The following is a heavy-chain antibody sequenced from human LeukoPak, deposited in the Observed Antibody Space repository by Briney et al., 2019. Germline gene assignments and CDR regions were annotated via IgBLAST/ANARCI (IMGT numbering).Heavy chain of an antibody. CDR3: ARRLDYGDCFDY. CDR1: EFTVSSNY. D-gene: IGHD4-17*01. Sequence: GGSLRLSCAASEFTVSSNYMSWVRQAPGKGLEWVSVIYSGGSTYYADSVKGRFTISRDNSKNTLYLQMNSLRAEDTAVYYCARRLDYGDCFDYWGQGTLVTVSS. V-gene: IGHV3-66*01. CDR2: IYSGGST. J-gene: IGHJ4*02.